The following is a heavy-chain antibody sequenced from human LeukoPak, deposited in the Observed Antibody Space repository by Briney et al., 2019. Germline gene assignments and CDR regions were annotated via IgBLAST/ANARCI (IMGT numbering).Heavy chain of an antibody. J-gene: IGHJ3*02. CDR1: GFPFSSYW. V-gene: IGHV3-74*01. Sequence: QSGGSLRLSCAASGFPFSSYWMHWVRQAPGKGLLWVSRIYNDGSRTTYADSVKGRFTISGDNVKNTLFLQMNSLTAEDTAVYYCARSGAGGAFDIWGRGTMVTVSS. CDR3: ARSGAGGAFDI. D-gene: IGHD3-10*01. CDR2: IYNDGSRT.